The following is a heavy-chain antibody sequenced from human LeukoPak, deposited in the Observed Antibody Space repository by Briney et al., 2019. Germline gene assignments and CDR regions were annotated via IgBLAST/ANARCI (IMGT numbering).Heavy chain of an antibody. CDR2: ISAYNGNT. J-gene: IGHJ6*03. Sequence: ASVKVSCKASGYTFISYGISWMRQAPGQGLEWMGWISAYNGNTNYAQKLQGRVTMTRDTSISTAYMELSRLRSDDTAVYYCARGALRGYDFWSGYSWYMDVWGKGTTVTVSS. D-gene: IGHD3-3*01. V-gene: IGHV1-18*01. CDR1: GYTFISYG. CDR3: ARGALRGYDFWSGYSWYMDV.